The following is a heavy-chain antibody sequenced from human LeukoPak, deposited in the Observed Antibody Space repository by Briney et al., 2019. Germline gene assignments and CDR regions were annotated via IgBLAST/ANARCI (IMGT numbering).Heavy chain of an antibody. D-gene: IGHD3-22*01. CDR2: IYTSGST. CDR3: ARGQYYDSSGYYFY. J-gene: IGHJ4*02. V-gene: IGHV4-61*02. Sequence: SETLSLTCTVSGGSISIGSYYWSWIRQPAGKGLEWIGRIYTSGSTNYTPSLKSRVTISVDTSKNQFSLKLSSVTAADTAVYYCARGQYYDSSGYYFYWGQGTLVTVSS. CDR1: GGSISIGSYY.